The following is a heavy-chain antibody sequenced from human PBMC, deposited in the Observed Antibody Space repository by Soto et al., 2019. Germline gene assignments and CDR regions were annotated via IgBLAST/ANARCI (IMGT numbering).Heavy chain of an antibody. CDR1: GYTFTSYA. D-gene: IGHD3-22*01. Sequence: QVQLVQSEAEVKKPGASVKVSCKASGYTFTSYAMHWVRQAPGQRLEWMGWINAGNGNTKYSQKFQGRVTITRDTCASTAYMEVSSLRSEDTAVYYCARGDYYDIHDYWGQGTLVTVSS. V-gene: IGHV1-3*01. CDR3: ARGDYYDIHDY. CDR2: INAGNGNT. J-gene: IGHJ4*02.